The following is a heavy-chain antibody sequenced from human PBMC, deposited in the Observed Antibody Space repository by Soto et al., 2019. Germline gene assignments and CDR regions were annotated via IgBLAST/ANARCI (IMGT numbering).Heavy chain of an antibody. J-gene: IGHJ4*02. CDR1: GGTFSSYA. Sequence: QVQLVQSGAEVKKPGSSVKVSCKASGGTFSSYAISWVRQAPGQGLEWMGGIIPIFGTANYAQKFQGRVTITADETTSNTLKELSSLRIGDQAVYYCAKAGGRGWYHDYWGQGTLVTVSS. V-gene: IGHV1-69*12. D-gene: IGHD6-19*01. CDR2: IIPIFGTA. CDR3: AKAGGRGWYHDY.